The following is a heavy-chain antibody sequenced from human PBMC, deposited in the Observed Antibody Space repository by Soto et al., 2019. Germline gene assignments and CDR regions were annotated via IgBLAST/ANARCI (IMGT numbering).Heavy chain of an antibody. Sequence: SVKVSCKASGGTFSSYAISWVRQAPGQGLEWMGGIIPIFGTANYAQKFQGRVTITADESTSTAYMELSSLRSEDTAAYYCARDRMYRTRDHCYGMDVWGQGTTVTVSS. CDR3: ARDRMYRTRDHCYGMDV. D-gene: IGHD1-26*01. CDR1: GGTFSSYA. V-gene: IGHV1-69*13. J-gene: IGHJ6*02. CDR2: IIPIFGTA.